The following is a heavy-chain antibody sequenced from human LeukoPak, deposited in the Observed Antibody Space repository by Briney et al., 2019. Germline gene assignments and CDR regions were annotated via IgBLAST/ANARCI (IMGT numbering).Heavy chain of an antibody. CDR2: VYYSGTT. Sequence: SGTLSLTCVVSGDSVSSNNNWNWVRQPPGKGLEWIGSVYYSGTTYYNPSLKSRVTISIDTSKNQFSLRLTSVTAADTAVYYCARHPTYGSGTYGRNWFDPWGQGTLVTVSS. CDR3: ARHPTYGSGTYGRNWFDP. CDR1: GDSVSSNNN. D-gene: IGHD3-10*01. V-gene: IGHV4-39*01. J-gene: IGHJ5*02.